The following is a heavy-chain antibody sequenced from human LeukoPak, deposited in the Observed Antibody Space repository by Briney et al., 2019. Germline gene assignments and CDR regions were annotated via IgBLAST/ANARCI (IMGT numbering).Heavy chain of an antibody. D-gene: IGHD2-15*01. V-gene: IGHV3-53*01. CDR3: ARPPLYCSGGSCYSDY. Sequence: GGSLRLSCTVSGFTVSSNSMSWVRQAPGKGLEWVSFIYSGSTHYSDSVKGRFTISRDNSKNTLYLQMNSLRAEDTAVYYCARPPLYCSGGSCYSDYWGQGTLVTVSS. CDR2: IYSGST. CDR1: GFTVSSNS. J-gene: IGHJ4*02.